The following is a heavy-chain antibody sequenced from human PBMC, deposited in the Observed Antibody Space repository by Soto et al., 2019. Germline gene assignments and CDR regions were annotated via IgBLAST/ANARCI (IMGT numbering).Heavy chain of an antibody. Sequence: PSETLSLTCTVSGGSVSSGNYYWSWIRQPPGKGLEWIGYIYYSGSTKYNPSLKSRVTLSLDTSRNQFSLKLSSVTAADTAMYYCARETIYGVVIDYWGQGSLVTVSS. J-gene: IGHJ4*02. CDR3: ARETIYGVVIDY. CDR2: IYYSGST. CDR1: GGSVSSGNYY. V-gene: IGHV4-61*01. D-gene: IGHD3-3*01.